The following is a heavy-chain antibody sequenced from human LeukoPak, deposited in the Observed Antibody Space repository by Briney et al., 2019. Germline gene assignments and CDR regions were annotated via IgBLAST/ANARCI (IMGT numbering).Heavy chain of an antibody. CDR1: GYTFTSYD. CDR2: MNPNSGNT. Sequence: ASVKVSCKASGYTFTSYDINWVRQATGQGLEWMGWMNPNSGNTGYAQKFQGRVTMTRNTSISTAYMELSSLRSEDTAVYYCARAALYTYSGYDYFDYWGQGTLVTVSS. V-gene: IGHV1-8*01. J-gene: IGHJ4*02. CDR3: ARAALYTYSGYDYFDY. D-gene: IGHD5-12*01.